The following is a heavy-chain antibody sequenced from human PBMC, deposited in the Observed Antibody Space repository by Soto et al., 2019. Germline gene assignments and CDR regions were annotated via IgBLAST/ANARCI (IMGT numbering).Heavy chain of an antibody. CDR3: ARSTVVTAFDY. D-gene: IGHD4-17*01. Sequence: PGGSLRHSWAASGLTFSSYGMRWVRQAPGKGLEWVAVISYDGSNKYYADSVKGRFTISRDNSKNTLYLQMNSLRAEDTAVYYCARSTVVTAFDYWGQGTLVTVSS. CDR2: ISYDGSNK. CDR1: GLTFSSYG. V-gene: IGHV3-30*03. J-gene: IGHJ4*02.